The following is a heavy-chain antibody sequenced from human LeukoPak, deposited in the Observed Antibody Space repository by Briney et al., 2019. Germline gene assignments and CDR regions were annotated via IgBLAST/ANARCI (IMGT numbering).Heavy chain of an antibody. CDR1: GYTFTGYY. V-gene: IGHV1-2*02. D-gene: IGHD2-15*01. J-gene: IGHJ4*02. CDR2: INPNSGGT. Sequence: ASVKVSCKASGYTFTGYYMHWVRQAPGQGLEWMGWINPNSGGTNYAQKFQGRVTMTRDTSISTAYMELSRLRSDDTAVYYCAGVPCRSGGSCYRPIDYWGQGTLVTVSS. CDR3: AGVPCRSGGSCYRPIDY.